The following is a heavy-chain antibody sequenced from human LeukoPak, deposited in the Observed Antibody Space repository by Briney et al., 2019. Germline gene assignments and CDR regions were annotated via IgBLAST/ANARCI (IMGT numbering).Heavy chain of an antibody. J-gene: IGHJ4*02. V-gene: IGHV1-2*02. CDR3: ARDVSGSYSY. Sequence: GASVKVSCKASGYTFSGYYMNWLRQAPGQGLEWMGWINPNSGGTKYAQKIQGRVTMTRDTSISTAYMELSRLRSEDTAVYYCARDVSGSYSYWGQGTLVTVSS. CDR2: INPNSGGT. CDR1: GYTFSGYY. D-gene: IGHD1-26*01.